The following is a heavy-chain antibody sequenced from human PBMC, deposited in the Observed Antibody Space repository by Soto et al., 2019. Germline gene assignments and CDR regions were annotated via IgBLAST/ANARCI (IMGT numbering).Heavy chain of an antibody. CDR3: VRDETYTSGWYFEY. CDR1: GYMFNSYG. D-gene: IGHD6-19*01. V-gene: IGHV1-18*01. J-gene: IGHJ4*02. CDR2: ISGYNGKT. Sequence: QVQLVQSGGEVKKAGASVKVSCKTSGYMFNSYGMSWVRQAPGQGLEWMGWISGYNGKTEYAQKLQGRVTMTTETSTTTVYMELRSLRSDDTAVYYCVRDETYTSGWYFEYWGQGTLVTVPS.